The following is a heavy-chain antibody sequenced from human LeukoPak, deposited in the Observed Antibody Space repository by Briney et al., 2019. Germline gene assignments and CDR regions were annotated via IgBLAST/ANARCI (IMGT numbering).Heavy chain of an antibody. CDR2: INPSGGNT. Sequence: LGASVKVSCKASGYTFTNYYMHWVRQAPGQGLEWMGIINPSGGNTRYAQKFQGRVTMTRDTSTNTVNMELTSLRSEDTAVYYCARGCHLRYGDIQTWFDPWGQGTLVTVSS. D-gene: IGHD4-17*01. J-gene: IGHJ5*02. CDR1: GYTFTNYY. CDR3: ARGCHLRYGDIQTWFDP. V-gene: IGHV1-46*01.